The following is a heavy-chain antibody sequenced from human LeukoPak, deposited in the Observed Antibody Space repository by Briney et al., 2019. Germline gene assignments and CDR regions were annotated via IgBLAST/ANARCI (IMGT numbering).Heavy chain of an antibody. CDR2: IYYSGST. D-gene: IGHD3-10*01. J-gene: IGHJ3*02. CDR1: GGSISDYY. V-gene: IGHV4-59*01. CDR3: ARDTPMVRGVDAFDI. Sequence: NPSETLSLTCTVSGGSISDYYWSWIRQPPEKGLEWIGYIYYSGSTNYNPTLKSRVTISVDTSKNQFSLRLNSVTAADTAVYYCARDTPMVRGVDAFDIWGQGTMVTVSS.